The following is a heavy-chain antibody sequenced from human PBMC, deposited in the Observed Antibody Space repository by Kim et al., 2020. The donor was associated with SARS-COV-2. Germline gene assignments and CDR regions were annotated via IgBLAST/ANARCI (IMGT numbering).Heavy chain of an antibody. J-gene: IGHJ3*02. V-gene: IGHV4-31*02. CDR3: ARDLDCSSTSCYGRDAFDI. D-gene: IGHD2-2*01. Sequence: SRVTISVDTSKNQFSLKLSSVTAADTAVYYCARDLDCSSTSCYGRDAFDIWGQGTMVTVSS.